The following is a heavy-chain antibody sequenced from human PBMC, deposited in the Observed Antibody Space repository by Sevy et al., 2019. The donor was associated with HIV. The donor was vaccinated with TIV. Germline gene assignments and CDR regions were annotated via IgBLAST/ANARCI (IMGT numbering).Heavy chain of an antibody. J-gene: IGHJ6*02. CDR1: GFTFDDYG. D-gene: IGHD2-2*01. V-gene: IGHV3-9*01. Sequence: GGSLRLSCAASGFTFDDYGMHWIRQTPGKGLEWVSSISWNSGDIAYAASVKGRFTISRDNAKNSLYLQMNSLRAEDTALYYCVKDKESMVIIPAAMAFYGMDVWGQGTTVTVSS. CDR3: VKDKESMVIIPAAMAFYGMDV. CDR2: ISWNSGDI.